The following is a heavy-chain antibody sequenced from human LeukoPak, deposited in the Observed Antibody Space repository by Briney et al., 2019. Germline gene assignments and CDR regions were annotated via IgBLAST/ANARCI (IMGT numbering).Heavy chain of an antibody. CDR1: GGSISSYY. J-gene: IGHJ5*02. CDR2: IYYSGST. Sequence: SETLSLTCTVSGGSISSYYWSWIRQPPGKGLEWIGYIYYSGSTNYNPSLKSRVTISVDTSKNQFSLRLSSVTAADTAVYYCVRHTATNWFDPWGQGTLVTVSS. CDR3: VRHTATNWFDP. D-gene: IGHD2-15*01. V-gene: IGHV4-59*08.